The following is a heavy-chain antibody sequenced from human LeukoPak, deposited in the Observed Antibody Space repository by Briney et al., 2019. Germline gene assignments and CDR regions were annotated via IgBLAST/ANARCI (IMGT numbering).Heavy chain of an antibody. J-gene: IGHJ4*02. CDR2: ISAYNGNT. V-gene: IGHV1-18*01. CDR3: ARDPSEMIVATTFDY. Sequence: ASVKVSCKASGYTFTTYGISWVRQAPGQGLQWMGWISAYNGNTNYAQKLQDRVTMTTDTSTSTAYMELRSLRSDDTAVYYCARDPSEMIVATTFDYWGQGTLVTVSS. D-gene: IGHD5-12*01. CDR1: GYTFTTYG.